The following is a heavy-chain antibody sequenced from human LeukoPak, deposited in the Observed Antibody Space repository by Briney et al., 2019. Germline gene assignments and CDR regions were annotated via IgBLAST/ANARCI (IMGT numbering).Heavy chain of an antibody. J-gene: IGHJ5*02. Sequence: SETLSLTCAVYGGSFSGYYWSWIRQPPGKGLEWIGEINHSGSTNYNPSLKSRVTISVDTSKNQFSLKLSSVTAADTAVYYCARQGGSGSYYMTSFDPWGQGTLVTVSP. CDR3: ARQGGSGSYYMTSFDP. CDR2: INHSGST. D-gene: IGHD3-10*01. V-gene: IGHV4-34*01. CDR1: GGSFSGYY.